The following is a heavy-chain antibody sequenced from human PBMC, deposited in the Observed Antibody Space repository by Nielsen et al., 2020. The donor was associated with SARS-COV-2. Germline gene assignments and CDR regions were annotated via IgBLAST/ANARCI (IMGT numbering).Heavy chain of an antibody. V-gene: IGHV4-31*03. CDR1: GDSISNSRYY. CDR3: VRDTLSHGLDV. Sequence: SETLSLTCSVSGDSISNSRYYWTWVRQLPGRGPEWIGNIHYTGSANYSPSLKSRLSMSLEASRNQFSLSVKSMTAADSAEYYCVRDTLSHGLDVWGQGITVTVSS. J-gene: IGHJ6*02. D-gene: IGHD2/OR15-2a*01. CDR2: IHYTGSA.